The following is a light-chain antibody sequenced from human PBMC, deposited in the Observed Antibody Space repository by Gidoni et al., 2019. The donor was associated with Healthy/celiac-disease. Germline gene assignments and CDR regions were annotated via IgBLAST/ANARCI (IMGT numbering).Light chain of an antibody. CDR3: QQYNSYPIT. J-gene: IGKJ5*01. Sequence: DIQMTQSPSTLSASVGDRVTITCRASQSISSWLAWYQQKPGKAPKLLIYKASSLESRVPSRFSGSGSGTEFTLTISSLQPDDFATYYCQQYNSYPITFXQXTRLEIK. CDR2: KAS. CDR1: QSISSW. V-gene: IGKV1-5*03.